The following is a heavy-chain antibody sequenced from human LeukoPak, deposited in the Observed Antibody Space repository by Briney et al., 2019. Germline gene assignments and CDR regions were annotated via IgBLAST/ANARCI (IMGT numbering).Heavy chain of an antibody. D-gene: IGHD2-21*02. V-gene: IGHV1-46*01. CDR1: GYTFTSYY. CDR3: ARVRRAYCGGDCYSWWFDP. Sequence: GASVKVSCKASGYTFTSYYMHWVRQAPGQGLEWMGIINPSGGSTSYAQKFQGRVTMTRDMSTSTVYMELGSLRSEDTAVYYCARVRRAYCGGDCYSWWFDPWGQGTLVTVSS. J-gene: IGHJ5*02. CDR2: INPSGGST.